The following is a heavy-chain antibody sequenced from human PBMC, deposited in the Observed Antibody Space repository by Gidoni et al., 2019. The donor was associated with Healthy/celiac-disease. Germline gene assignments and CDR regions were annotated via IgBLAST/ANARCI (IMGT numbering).Heavy chain of an antibody. CDR2: ISYDGSNK. Sequence: QVQLVESGGGVVQPGRSLRLSWAAAGFTFSSYAMHWVRQAPGKGLEWVAVISYDGSNKYYADSVKGRFTISRDNSKNTLYLQMNSLRAEDTAVYYCARAKVGYYDSSGSPFYYYYMDVWGKGTTVTVSS. CDR3: ARAKVGYYDSSGSPFYYYYMDV. CDR1: GFTFSSYA. D-gene: IGHD3-22*01. V-gene: IGHV3-30-3*01. J-gene: IGHJ6*03.